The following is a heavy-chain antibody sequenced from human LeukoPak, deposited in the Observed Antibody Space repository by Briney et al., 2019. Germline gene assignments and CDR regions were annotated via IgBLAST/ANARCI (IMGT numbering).Heavy chain of an antibody. J-gene: IGHJ6*03. Sequence: SKTLSLTCTVSGYSISSGYYWGWIRQPPGKGLEWIGSIYESGSTYYNPSLKSRVTISVDTSKDQFSLKLNSVTAADTAVYYCVREAYCGGDCYSGYMDVWGKGTTVTVSS. CDR3: VREAYCGGDCYSGYMDV. D-gene: IGHD2-21*02. CDR1: GYSISSGYY. CDR2: IYESGST. V-gene: IGHV4-38-2*02.